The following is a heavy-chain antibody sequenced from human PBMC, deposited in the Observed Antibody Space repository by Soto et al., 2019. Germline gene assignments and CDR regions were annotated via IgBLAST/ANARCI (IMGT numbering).Heavy chain of an antibody. D-gene: IGHD3-10*01. Sequence: QVQLVQSGADVKKPGSSVKVSCQASGVTFSSETLGWVRQAPGQGLEWVGGIIPLFGTASYAQKLQGRVTITADESTSTVYRELSSMRSDDTAVYFWATELGENPASPFDAWGQGTLVSVSS. CDR2: IIPLFGTA. CDR1: GVTFSSET. CDR3: ATELGENPASPFDA. J-gene: IGHJ4*02. V-gene: IGHV1-69*01.